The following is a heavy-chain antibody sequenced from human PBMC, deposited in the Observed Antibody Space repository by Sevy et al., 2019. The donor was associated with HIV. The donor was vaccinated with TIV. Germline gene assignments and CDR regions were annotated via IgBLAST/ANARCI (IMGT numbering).Heavy chain of an antibody. CDR3: ARGAASGWKRDTFDI. D-gene: IGHD6-19*01. CDR2: VNNDGSGK. V-gene: IGHV3-74*01. J-gene: IGHJ3*02. Sequence: GGSLRLSCAASGFTFSSYWMHWVRQAPGQGLVWVSRVNNDGSGKIYADSVKGRFTISRDNAKNTVYLVMDSLRADDTAVYYCARGAASGWKRDTFDIWGQGTMVTVSS. CDR1: GFTFSSYW.